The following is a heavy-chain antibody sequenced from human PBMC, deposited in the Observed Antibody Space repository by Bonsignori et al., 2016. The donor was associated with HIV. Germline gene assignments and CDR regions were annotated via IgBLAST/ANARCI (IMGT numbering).Heavy chain of an antibody. D-gene: IGHD4-11*01. CDR3: ARGNSNYPDWYFDL. V-gene: IGHV1-18*01. Sequence: WVRQAPGQGLEWMGWISANNGNTNYAQKLQGRVTMTTDTSTNTAYMELRSLRSDDTAVYYCARGNSNYPDWYFDLWGRGTLVTVSS. J-gene: IGHJ2*01. CDR2: ISANNGNT.